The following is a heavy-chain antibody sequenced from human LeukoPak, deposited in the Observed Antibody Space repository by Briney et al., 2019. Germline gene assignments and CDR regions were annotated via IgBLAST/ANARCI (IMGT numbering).Heavy chain of an antibody. Sequence: ASVKVSCKASGYTFTSYYMHWVRQAPGLGLEWMGIINPSGGSTSYAQKFQGRVTMTRDTSTSTVYMELSSLRSEDTAVYYCARAVLLWFGELLLDPWGQGTLVTVSS. J-gene: IGHJ5*02. CDR3: ARAVLLWFGELLLDP. V-gene: IGHV1-46*03. CDR2: INPSGGST. CDR1: GYTFTSYY. D-gene: IGHD3-10*01.